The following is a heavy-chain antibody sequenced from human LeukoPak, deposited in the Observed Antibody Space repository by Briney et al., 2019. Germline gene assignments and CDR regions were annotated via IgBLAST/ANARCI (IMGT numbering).Heavy chain of an antibody. Sequence: SETLSLTCAVYGGSFSGYYWSWIRQPPGKGPEWIGEINHSGSTNYNPSLKSRVTISVDTSKNQFSLKLSSVTAADTAVYYCAGGYVLFDYWGQGTLVTVSS. CDR2: INHSGST. J-gene: IGHJ4*02. CDR3: AGGYVLFDY. V-gene: IGHV4-34*01. CDR1: GGSFSGYY. D-gene: IGHD3-16*01.